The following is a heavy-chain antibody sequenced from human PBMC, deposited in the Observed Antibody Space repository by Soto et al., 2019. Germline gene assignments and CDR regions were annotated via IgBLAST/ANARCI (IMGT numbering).Heavy chain of an antibody. Sequence: QVQLVQSGPEVKKPGSSVKVSCKASGDTFSNYIINWVRQAPGQGLEWMGRIIPILGITNYAQRFQGRVTISADKSTTTAYMELSSLRSEDTAVYYCATFLGYCGGGSCYTIPSQYWDQGTLVTVSS. D-gene: IGHD2-15*01. CDR1: GDTFSNYI. CDR3: ATFLGYCGGGSCYTIPSQY. J-gene: IGHJ1*01. V-gene: IGHV1-69*02. CDR2: IIPILGIT.